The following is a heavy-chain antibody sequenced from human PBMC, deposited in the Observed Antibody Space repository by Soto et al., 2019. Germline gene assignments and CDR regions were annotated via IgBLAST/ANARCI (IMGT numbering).Heavy chain of an antibody. V-gene: IGHV1-18*01. J-gene: IGHJ4*02. CDR3: ARGTGMVRGLSTLDY. CDR2: IRAYNGNT. Sequence: QVQLVQSGAEVKKPGASVKVSCKASGYTFTSYGISWVRQAPGQGLEWMGWIRAYNGNTNYAQKLQGRVTMTTDTTTSTAYMELRSVRSDDTAVYDCARGTGMVRGLSTLDYWGQGTLVTGSS. CDR1: GYTFTSYG. D-gene: IGHD3-10*01.